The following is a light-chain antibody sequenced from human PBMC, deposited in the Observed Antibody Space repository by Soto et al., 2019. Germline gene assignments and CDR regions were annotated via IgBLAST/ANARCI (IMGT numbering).Light chain of an antibody. Sequence: DIQMTQSPSSLSASVGDRVTITCRASQTISTYLNRYQQKPGKGPKLLIYGASSLQSGVPSRFSGSGSGTDFTLTISSLQPEDFATYFCQQSYSSPLYTFGQGTKLEI. V-gene: IGKV1-39*01. CDR2: GAS. J-gene: IGKJ2*01. CDR3: QQSYSSPLYT. CDR1: QTISTY.